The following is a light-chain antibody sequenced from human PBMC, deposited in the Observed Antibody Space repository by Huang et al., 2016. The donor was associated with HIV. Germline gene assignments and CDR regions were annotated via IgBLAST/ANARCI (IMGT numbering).Light chain of an antibody. Sequence: EIVMTQSPATLSVSPGEGATLSCRASQSVRSNLAWYQQKPGQAPRLLSYGASTRATGIPARFSGSGSGTEFTLTISSLQSEDFAVYYCQQYNNWLPYTFGQGTKLEIK. CDR3: QQYNNWLPYT. V-gene: IGKV3-15*01. J-gene: IGKJ2*01. CDR1: QSVRSN. CDR2: GAS.